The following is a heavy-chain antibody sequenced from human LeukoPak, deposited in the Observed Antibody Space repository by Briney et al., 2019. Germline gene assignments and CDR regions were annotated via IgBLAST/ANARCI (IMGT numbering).Heavy chain of an antibody. D-gene: IGHD3-16*01. CDR3: ARGGINYGFDY. CDR1: GFTFNTYT. Sequence: GGSLRLSCAASGFTFNTYTMNWVRQAPGKGLEWLSYITSRGTTIYYADSVGGRFTISRDNAKNSLFLQMNSLRAEDTAVYYCARGGINYGFDYWGQGNLVTVSS. V-gene: IGHV3-48*01. J-gene: IGHJ4*02. CDR2: ITSRGTTI.